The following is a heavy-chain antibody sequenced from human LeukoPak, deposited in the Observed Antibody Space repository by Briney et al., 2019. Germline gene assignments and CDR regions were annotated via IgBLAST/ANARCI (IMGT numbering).Heavy chain of an antibody. V-gene: IGHV3-21*01. CDR3: VSSVWGSYRYFDY. J-gene: IGHJ4*02. Sequence: PGGSLRLSCAASGFTLSSYSMNWVRQAPGKGLEWVSSISSSSSSIYYADSVKGRFTISRDNAKNSLYLQMNSLRAEDTAVYYCVSSVWGSYRYFDYWGQGTLVTVSS. CDR1: GFTLSSYS. D-gene: IGHD3-16*02. CDR2: ISSSSSSI.